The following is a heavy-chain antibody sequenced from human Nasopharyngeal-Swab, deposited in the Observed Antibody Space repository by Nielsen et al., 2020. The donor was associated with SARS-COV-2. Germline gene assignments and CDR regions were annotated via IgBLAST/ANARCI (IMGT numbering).Heavy chain of an antibody. Sequence: GGSLRLSCVASGFTFSSYGMNWVRQAPGKGLEWVSSISSSSTYIYYADSVKGRFTISRDNAQNSLYLQMSSLRAEDTAVYYCAGMGPPLATVTTGDYWGQGTLVTVSS. CDR1: GFTFSSYG. D-gene: IGHD4-17*01. J-gene: IGHJ4*02. CDR2: ISSSSTYI. CDR3: AGMGPPLATVTTGDY. V-gene: IGHV3-21*01.